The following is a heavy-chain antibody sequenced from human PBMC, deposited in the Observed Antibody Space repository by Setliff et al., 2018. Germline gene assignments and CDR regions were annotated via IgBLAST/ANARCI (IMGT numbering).Heavy chain of an antibody. J-gene: IGHJ3*02. D-gene: IGHD6-19*01. CDR1: GGTFSSYA. CDR3: ARQAVAGSDAFDI. CDR2: IYPGDSDT. Sequence: ASVKVSCKASGGTFSSYAISWVRQMPGKGLEWMGIIYPGDSDTRYSPSFQGQVTISADKSISTAYLQWSSLKASDTAMYYCARQAVAGSDAFDIWGQGTMVTVSS. V-gene: IGHV5-51*01.